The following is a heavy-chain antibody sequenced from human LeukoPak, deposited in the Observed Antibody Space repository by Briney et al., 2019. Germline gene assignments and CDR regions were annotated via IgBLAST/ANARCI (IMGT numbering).Heavy chain of an antibody. J-gene: IGHJ6*03. CDR1: GDSVSHD. Sequence: GASVKVSCKASGDSVSHDISWVHQAPGQGFEWMGGIIPMSRTTDYAQKFRDRVTITTDESTSTVYMEVRSLSFEDTAIYYCASDSGSGMYYMDVWGKGTTVAVAS. D-gene: IGHD3-10*01. V-gene: IGHV1-69*05. CDR3: ASDSGSGMYYMDV. CDR2: IIPMSRTT.